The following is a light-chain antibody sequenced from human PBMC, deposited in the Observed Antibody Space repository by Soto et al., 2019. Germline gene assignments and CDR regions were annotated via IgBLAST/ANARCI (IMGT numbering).Light chain of an antibody. CDR2: DAS. CDR1: QDIRNY. J-gene: IGKJ4*01. V-gene: IGKV1-9*01. CDR3: QQLRSYTST. Sequence: IHLTQSPSSLSASVGYIVTVTCRASQDIRNYLAWYQQKPGKAPKLLICDASTLYSGVPSRFSGSGSGTDFTLTISGLQPEDFAAYYCQQLRSYTSTFGGGTKVDIK.